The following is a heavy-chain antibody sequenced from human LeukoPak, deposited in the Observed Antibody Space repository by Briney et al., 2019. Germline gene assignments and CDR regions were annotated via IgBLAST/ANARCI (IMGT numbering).Heavy chain of an antibody. J-gene: IGHJ4*02. D-gene: IGHD5-24*01. CDR1: GFTFSSYA. CDR2: ISYDGSNK. Sequence: PGGSLRLSCAASGFTFSSYAMHWVRHAPGKGLEWVAVISYDGSNKYYADSVKGRFTISRDNSKNTLYLQMNSLIAEDTAVYYCATLVEMATIVFDYWGQGTLVTVSS. V-gene: IGHV3-30-3*01. CDR3: ATLVEMATIVFDY.